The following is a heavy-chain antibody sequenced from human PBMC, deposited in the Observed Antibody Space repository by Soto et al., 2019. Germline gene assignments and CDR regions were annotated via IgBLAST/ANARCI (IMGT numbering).Heavy chain of an antibody. CDR2: ISSSSSYI. CDR1: GFTFSSYS. CDR3: ASTNSRSYYMDV. V-gene: IGHV3-21*01. D-gene: IGHD6-13*01. Sequence: EVQLVESGGGLVKPGGSLRLSCAASGFTFSSYSMNWVRQAPGKGLEWVSSISSSSSYIYYADSVKGRFTISRYNAKNSLYLQMNSLRAEDTAVYYCASTNSRSYYMDVWGKGTTVTVSS. J-gene: IGHJ6*03.